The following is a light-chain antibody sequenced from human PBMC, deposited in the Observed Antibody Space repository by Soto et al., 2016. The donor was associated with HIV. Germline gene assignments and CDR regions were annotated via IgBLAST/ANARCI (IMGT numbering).Light chain of an antibody. CDR2: KAS. CDR1: QDITTW. Sequence: DIQMTQSPSTLSASVGDRVTITCRASQDITTWLAWYQQKSGKPPNLLIYKASNLQNGVPSRFSGSGSGTEFTLTISSLQPDDFATYYCLQYNIYRTFGHGTKVEIK. CDR3: LQYNIYRT. V-gene: IGKV1-5*03. J-gene: IGKJ1*01.